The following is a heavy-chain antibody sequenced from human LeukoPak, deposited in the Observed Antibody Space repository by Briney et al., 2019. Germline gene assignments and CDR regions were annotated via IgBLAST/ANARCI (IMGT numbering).Heavy chain of an antibody. V-gene: IGHV1-18*01. D-gene: IGHD6-13*01. CDR1: GYSFTNYG. CDR3: ASAGIAAAGRPAYYYHGMDV. Sequence: SVQVSCQASGYSFTNYGIIWVQQAPAQGREGVGWVNGYNGNTNYEQKVQDRVTMITDASTSTDYLELRSLRSDATAVYYCASAGIAAAGRPAYYYHGMDVWGQGTTVTVSS. J-gene: IGHJ6*02. CDR2: VNGYNGNT.